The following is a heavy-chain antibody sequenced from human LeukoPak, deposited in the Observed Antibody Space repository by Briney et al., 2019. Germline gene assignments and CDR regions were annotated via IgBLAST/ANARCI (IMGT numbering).Heavy chain of an antibody. D-gene: IGHD2-21*02. CDR1: GYTFTSYY. CDR2: MNPNSGNT. V-gene: IGHV1-8*02. Sequence: GASVKVSCKASGYTFTSYYVHWVRQATGQGLEWMGWMNPNSGNTGYAQKFQGRVTMTRNTSISTAYMELSSLRSEDTAVYYCARARKAYCGGDCSPDYWGQGTLVTVSS. J-gene: IGHJ4*02. CDR3: ARARKAYCGGDCSPDY.